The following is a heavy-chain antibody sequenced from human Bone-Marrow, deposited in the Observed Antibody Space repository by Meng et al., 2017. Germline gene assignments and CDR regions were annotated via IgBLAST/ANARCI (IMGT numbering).Heavy chain of an antibody. J-gene: IGHJ4*02. V-gene: IGHV4-59*01. CDR1: GGSISHYF. CDR3: ARLGNWNQGDF. CDR2: IFYNGNT. D-gene: IGHD1-1*01. Sequence: GSLRLSCTVSGGSISHYFWSWIRQPPGKGLEWIGYIFYNGNTNYNPSLKSRVAISVDVSKNQFSLKLNSVTAADTAVYYCARLGNWNQGDFWGQGKRVTGSS.